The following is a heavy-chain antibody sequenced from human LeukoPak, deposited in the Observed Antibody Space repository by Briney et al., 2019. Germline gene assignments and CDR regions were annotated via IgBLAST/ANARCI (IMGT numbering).Heavy chain of an antibody. CDR3: TTDRTMKGY. CDR1: GFTFSNAW. D-gene: IGHD3-22*01. J-gene: IGHJ4*02. V-gene: IGHV3-15*01. Sequence: PGGSLRLSCAASGFTFSNAWMAWVRQAPGKGLEWVGRIRSKNDGGTIGYAAPVKDRFTISRDDSRNTLYLQRNSLEIEDTAVYFCTTDRTMKGYWGLGTLVTVSS. CDR2: IRSKNDGGTI.